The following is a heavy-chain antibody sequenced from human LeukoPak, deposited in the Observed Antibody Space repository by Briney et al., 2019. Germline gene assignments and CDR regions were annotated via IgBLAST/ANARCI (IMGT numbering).Heavy chain of an antibody. CDR3: ARDPSTKYYTDS. CDR1: GYTFTGYY. D-gene: IGHD2-2*01. Sequence: GASVKVSCKAFGYTFTGYYLHWVQQAPGQGFEWMGWIDPKSGDTKYAQTFQGRFTMTRDTSINTVYMDLNSLRSDDTAVYYCARDPSTKYYTDSWGQGTLVTVSS. J-gene: IGHJ4*02. CDR2: IDPKSGDT. V-gene: IGHV1-2*02.